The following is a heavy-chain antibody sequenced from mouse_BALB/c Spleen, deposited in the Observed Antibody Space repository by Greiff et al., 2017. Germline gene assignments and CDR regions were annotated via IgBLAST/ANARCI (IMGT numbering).Heavy chain of an antibody. D-gene: IGHD1-1*01. CDR2: ISTYYGDA. J-gene: IGHJ3*01. Sequence: QVQLKQSGAELVRPGVSVKISCKGSGYTFTDYAMHWVKQSHAKSLEWIGVISTYYGDASYNQKFKGKATMTVDKSSSTAYMELARLTSEDSAIYYCARSNYYGSSYGFAYWGQGTLVTVSA. CDR1: GYTFTDYA. V-gene: IGHV1S137*01. CDR3: ARSNYYGSSYGFAY.